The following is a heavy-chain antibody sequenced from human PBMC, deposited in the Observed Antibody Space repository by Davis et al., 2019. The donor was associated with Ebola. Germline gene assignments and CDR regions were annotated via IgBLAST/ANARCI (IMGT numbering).Heavy chain of an antibody. Sequence: GESLKISCAASGFVFSSYVMSWVRRAPGKGLEWVSTLGLSADTYYADSVKGRFTISRDNAKNSLYLQMNSLRDEDTAVYYCARDGSDIVLVPAAIGYYYYYGMDVWGQGTTVTVSS. J-gene: IGHJ6*02. V-gene: IGHV3-48*02. D-gene: IGHD2-2*01. CDR3: ARDGSDIVLVPAAIGYYYYYGMDV. CDR2: LGLSADT. CDR1: GFVFSSYV.